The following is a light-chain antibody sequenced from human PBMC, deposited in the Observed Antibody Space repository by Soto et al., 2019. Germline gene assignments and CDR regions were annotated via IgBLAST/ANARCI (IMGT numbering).Light chain of an antibody. CDR2: EGS. CDR3: QQYNSSPLT. J-gene: IGKJ4*01. Sequence: DIQMTQSPSTLSASVGDRVTITCRANQSISSWLAWYQQKPGKAPKLLISEGSSLQSGVPSRFSGSGSGAEFTLTISSLQPDDLATYYCQQYNSSPLTFGGGTKVETK. CDR1: QSISSW. V-gene: IGKV1-5*01.